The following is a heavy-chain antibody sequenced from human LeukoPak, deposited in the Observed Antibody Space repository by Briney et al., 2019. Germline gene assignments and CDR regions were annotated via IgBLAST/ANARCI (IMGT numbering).Heavy chain of an antibody. Sequence: SETLSLTCTVSGGSISSGNYYWSWIRQPAGKGLEWIGRIYTSGSTNYSPSLKSRVTISVDTSKNQFSLKLSSVTAADTAVYCCARASYEDFDYWGQGTLVTVSS. CDR2: IYTSGST. D-gene: IGHD1-26*01. CDR1: GGSISSGNYY. V-gene: IGHV4-61*02. J-gene: IGHJ4*02. CDR3: ARASYEDFDY.